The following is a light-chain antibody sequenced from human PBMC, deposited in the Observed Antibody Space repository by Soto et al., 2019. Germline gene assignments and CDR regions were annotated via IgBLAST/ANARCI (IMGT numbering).Light chain of an antibody. Sequence: SRGTMSLTPGERDTLTCRASQSVSSRYLAWYQQKPGQAPRLLIYGASSRATGIPGRFSGSGSGTDFTLTISSLEPEDFAVYYCQQCSKCPSTFAQGT. CDR2: GAS. J-gene: IGKJ5*01. V-gene: IGKV3-20*01. CDR1: QSVSSRY. CDR3: QQCSKCPST.